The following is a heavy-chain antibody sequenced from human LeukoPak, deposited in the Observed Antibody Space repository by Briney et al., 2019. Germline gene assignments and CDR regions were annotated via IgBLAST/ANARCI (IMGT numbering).Heavy chain of an antibody. Sequence: EASVKVSCKASGYTFTSYGISWVRQAPGQGLEWMGWINPNSGGTDCAQKFQGRVTMTRDTSINTAYMELSSLRFDDTAVYYCARGATAGRFSLRPTGAYYMDVWGKGTTVTVSS. CDR1: GYTFTSYG. CDR2: INPNSGGT. CDR3: ARGATAGRFSLRPTGAYYMDV. V-gene: IGHV1-2*02. D-gene: IGHD6-13*01. J-gene: IGHJ6*03.